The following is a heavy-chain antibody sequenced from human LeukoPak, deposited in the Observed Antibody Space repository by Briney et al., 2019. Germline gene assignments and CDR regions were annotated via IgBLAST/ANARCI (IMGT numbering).Heavy chain of an antibody. V-gene: IGHV4-59*08. CDR2: IYYSGST. CDR1: GGSISNYY. Sequence: PSETLSLTCTVSGGSISNYYWNWMRQTPGKGLEWIGYIYYSGSTNYNPSLKSRVTISVATSKNQFSLKLSSVTAADTAVYYCARPGGYSSSPDFWGQGPLVTISS. CDR3: ARPGGYSSSPDF. D-gene: IGHD6-13*01. J-gene: IGHJ4*02.